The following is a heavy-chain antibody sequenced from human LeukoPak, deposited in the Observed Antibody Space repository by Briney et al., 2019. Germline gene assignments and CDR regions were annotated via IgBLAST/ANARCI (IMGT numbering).Heavy chain of an antibody. CDR3: ARVSWDGYFDY. D-gene: IGHD1-26*01. CDR1: DGSIISSSYY. J-gene: IGHJ4*02. CDR2: IYYSGST. V-gene: IGHV4-39*07. Sequence: SETLSLTCTVSDGSIISSSYYWGWIRQPPGKGLEWIGSIYYSGSTYYNPSLKSRVTISVDTSKNQFSLKLSSVTAADTAVYYCARVSWDGYFDYWGQGTLVTVSS.